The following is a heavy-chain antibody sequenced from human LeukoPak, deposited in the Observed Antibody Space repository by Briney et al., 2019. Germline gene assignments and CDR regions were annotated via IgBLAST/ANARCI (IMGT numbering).Heavy chain of an antibody. J-gene: IGHJ5*02. D-gene: IGHD3-10*01. CDR3: ARESRKKYGSGSPGWFDP. Sequence: ASVKVSCKASGYTFTSYYMHWVQQAPGQGLEWMGIINPSGGSTSYAQKFQGRVTMTRDTSTSTVYMELSSLRSEDTAVYYCARESRKKYGSGSPGWFDPLGQGTLVTVSS. CDR1: GYTFTSYY. V-gene: IGHV1-46*03. CDR2: INPSGGST.